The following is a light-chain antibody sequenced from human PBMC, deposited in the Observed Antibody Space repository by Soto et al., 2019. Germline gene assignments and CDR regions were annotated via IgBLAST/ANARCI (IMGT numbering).Light chain of an antibody. V-gene: IGKV4-1*01. CDR2: SAS. CDR1: XXXLYNSNNKNY. J-gene: IGKJ1*01. CDR3: QQYYSSPQT. Sequence: DIVMTQSPDSLTVSLGEXXXXXXXXXXXXLYNSNNKNYVAWYQKKPGQPPKLLIYSASTRESGVPDRFSGSGSGTDFTFTISSLQADDVAVYYCQQYYSSPQTFGQGTKVDIK.